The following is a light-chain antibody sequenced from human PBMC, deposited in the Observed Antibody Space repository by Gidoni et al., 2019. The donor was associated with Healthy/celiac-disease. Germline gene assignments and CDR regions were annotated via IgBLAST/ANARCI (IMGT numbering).Light chain of an antibody. V-gene: IGKV1-39*01. J-gene: IGKJ1*01. CDR1: QSISSY. Sequence: PSSLSASVGDRVTITCRASQSISSYLNWYQQKPGKAPKLLIYAASSLQSGVPSRFSGSGSGTDFTLTISSLQPEDFATYYCQQSYSTPRTFGQXTKVEIK. CDR2: AAS. CDR3: QQSYSTPRT.